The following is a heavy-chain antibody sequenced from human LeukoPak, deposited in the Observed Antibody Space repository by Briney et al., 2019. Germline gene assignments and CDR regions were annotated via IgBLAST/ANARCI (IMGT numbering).Heavy chain of an antibody. Sequence: SQTLSLTCAVSGGSISSGGYSWSWIRQPPGKGLEWIGYIYHSGSTSYNPSLKSRVTISVDTSKNQFSLKLSSVTAADTAVYXXXXXXXIAAPRVDYWGQGTLVTVSS. V-gene: IGHV4-30-2*01. CDR1: GGSISSGGYS. D-gene: IGHD6-6*01. CDR2: IYHSGST. J-gene: IGHJ4*02. CDR3: XXXXXIAAPRVDY.